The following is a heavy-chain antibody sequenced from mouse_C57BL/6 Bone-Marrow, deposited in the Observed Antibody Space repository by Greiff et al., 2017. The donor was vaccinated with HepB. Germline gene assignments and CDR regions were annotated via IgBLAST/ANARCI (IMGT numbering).Heavy chain of an antibody. CDR1: GYTFTSYW. CDR3: ARGYGHWYFDV. V-gene: IGHV1-61*01. CDR2: IYPSDSET. J-gene: IGHJ1*03. Sequence: QVQLQQPGAELVRPGSSVKLSCKASGYTFTSYWTDWVKQRPGQGLEWIGNIYPSDSETHYNQKFKDKATLTVDKSSSTAYMQLSSLTSEDSAVYYCARGYGHWYFDVWGTGTTVTVSS. D-gene: IGHD1-1*02.